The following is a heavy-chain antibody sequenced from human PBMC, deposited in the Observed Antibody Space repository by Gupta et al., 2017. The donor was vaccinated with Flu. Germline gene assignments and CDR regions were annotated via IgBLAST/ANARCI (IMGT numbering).Heavy chain of an antibody. CDR3: ARDCSGGDNCYYHVDY. Sequence: EVQLVESGGGLVKPGGSLRLSCAASGFTFITYTMNWVRQAPGKGLVWVSSISSSSNYIYYADSLKGRFTISRDNAKNSLYLQMNSLRAEDTAVYYCARDCSGGDNCYYHVDYWGQGTLVTVSS. D-gene: IGHD2-21*02. J-gene: IGHJ4*02. V-gene: IGHV3-21*02. CDR2: ISSSSNYI. CDR1: GFTFITYT.